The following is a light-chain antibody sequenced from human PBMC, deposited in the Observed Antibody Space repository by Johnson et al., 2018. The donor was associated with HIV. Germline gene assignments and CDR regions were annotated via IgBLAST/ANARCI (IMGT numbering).Light chain of an antibody. CDR3: ATWDDSLNGPYV. CDR2: DNN. V-gene: IGLV1-51*01. J-gene: IGLJ1*01. Sequence: QSILTQPPSVSAAPGQKVTISCSGSSSNIGNNYVSWYQQLPGTAPKLLIYDNNRRPSGIPDRFSGSKSGTSGTLGLTGLQAEDEADYYCATWDDSLNGPYVVGTGTKVTVL. CDR1: SSNIGNNY.